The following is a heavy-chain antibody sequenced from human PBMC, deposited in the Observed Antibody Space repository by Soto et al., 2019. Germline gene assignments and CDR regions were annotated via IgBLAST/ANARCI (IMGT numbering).Heavy chain of an antibody. CDR1: GFTFSSHS. CDR2: ISSISSTI. J-gene: IGHJ4*02. V-gene: IGHV3-48*01. D-gene: IGHD4-17*01. Sequence: GGSLRLSCAASGFTFSSHSTNWVRQAPGKGLEWVSYISSISSTIYYADSVRGRFTISRDNAENSLYLQMNSLRAEDTAVYYCARDSRTTVISEHFDYWGQGALVTGSS. CDR3: ARDSRTTVISEHFDY.